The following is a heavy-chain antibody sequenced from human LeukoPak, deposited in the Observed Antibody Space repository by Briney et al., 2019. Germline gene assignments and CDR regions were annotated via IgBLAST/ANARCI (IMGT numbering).Heavy chain of an antibody. CDR3: AREAASIVATIQAAFDI. V-gene: IGHV3-72*01. Sequence: GGSLRLSCAASGFTFSDHYMDWVRQAPGKGLEWVGRTRNKANSYTTEYAASVKGRFTISRDDSKNSLYLQMNSLKTEDTAVYYCAREAASIVATIQAAFDIWGQGTMVTVSS. CDR1: GFTFSDHY. D-gene: IGHD5-12*01. CDR2: TRNKANSYTT. J-gene: IGHJ3*02.